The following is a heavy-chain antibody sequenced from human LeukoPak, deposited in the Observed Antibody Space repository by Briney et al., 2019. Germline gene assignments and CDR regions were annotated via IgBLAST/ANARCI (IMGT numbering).Heavy chain of an antibody. CDR1: GRSISSGDYY. V-gene: IGHV4-30-4*08. J-gene: IGHJ3*02. CDR2: IYYSGST. CDR3: ARDGLGI. Sequence: SETLSLTCTVSGRSISSGDYYWSWIRQPPGKGLEWIGYIYYSGSTYYNLSLKSRVTISVDTSKNQFSLKLSSVTAADTAVYYCARDGLGIWGQGTMVTVSS. D-gene: IGHD6-6*01.